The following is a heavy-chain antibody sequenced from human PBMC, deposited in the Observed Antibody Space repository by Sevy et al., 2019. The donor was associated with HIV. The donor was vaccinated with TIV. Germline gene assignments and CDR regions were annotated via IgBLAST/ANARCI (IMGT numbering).Heavy chain of an antibody. CDR1: GFTFSSYG. J-gene: IGHJ4*02. Sequence: GGSLRLSCAASGFTFSSYGMHWVRQAPGKGLEWVAVIWYDGSSKYYGDSVKGRFTISRDNSKNTLYLQMNSLRAEDTAVYYCARALDVNYYDSSGYYYGILDYWGQRTLVTVSS. V-gene: IGHV3-33*01. CDR3: ARALDVNYYDSSGYYYGILDY. CDR2: IWYDGSSK. D-gene: IGHD3-22*01.